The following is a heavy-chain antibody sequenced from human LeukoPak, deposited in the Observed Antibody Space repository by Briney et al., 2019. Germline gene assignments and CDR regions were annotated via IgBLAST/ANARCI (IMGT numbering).Heavy chain of an antibody. V-gene: IGHV4-31*03. Sequence: SETLSLTCTVSGGSINSGGYYWSWFRQHPGKGLEWIGYIYYSGSTYYNPSLKSRVTISIDTSKNQFSLKLSSVTAADTAVYYCARDGGYCSGGNCFDAFDIWGQGTMVTVSS. J-gene: IGHJ3*02. CDR1: GGSINSGGYY. CDR2: IYYSGST. D-gene: IGHD2-15*01. CDR3: ARDGGYCSGGNCFDAFDI.